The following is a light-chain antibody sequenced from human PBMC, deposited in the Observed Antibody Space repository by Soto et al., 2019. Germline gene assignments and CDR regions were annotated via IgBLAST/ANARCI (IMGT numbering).Light chain of an antibody. J-gene: IGLJ2*01. CDR1: SSDVGGYNY. V-gene: IGLV2-14*01. CDR3: SSYTSSSNVL. CDR2: EVS. Sequence: QSALTQPASVSGSPGQSITISCTGTSSDVGGYNYVSWYQQHPGKAPKLMIYEVSNRPSGVSNRFSGSKSGDTASLTISGLQAEDEGDYYCSSYTSSSNVLFGGGTKLTVL.